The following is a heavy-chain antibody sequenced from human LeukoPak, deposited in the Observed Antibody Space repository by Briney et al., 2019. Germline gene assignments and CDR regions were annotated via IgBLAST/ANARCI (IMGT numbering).Heavy chain of an antibody. D-gene: IGHD2-8*01. CDR1: GGSFSGYY. CDR3: ARDVYDPMLYGMDV. Sequence: SETLSLTCAVYGGSFSGYYWSWIRQPPGKGLEWIGEINHSGSTNYNPSLKSRVTISVDTSKNQFSLKLSSVTAADTAVYYCARDVYDPMLYGMDVWDQGTTVTVSS. J-gene: IGHJ6*02. V-gene: IGHV4-34*01. CDR2: INHSGST.